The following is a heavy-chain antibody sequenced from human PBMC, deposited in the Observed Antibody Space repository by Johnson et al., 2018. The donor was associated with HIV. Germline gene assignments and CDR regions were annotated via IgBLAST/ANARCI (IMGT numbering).Heavy chain of an antibody. CDR1: GFTFSDYY. Sequence: QVQLVESGGGLVKPGGSLRLSCAASGFTFSDYYMSWIRQAPGKGLEWVAVISYDGSDKYYADSVKGRFTISRDKAKNSLYLQMNSLRAEDTAVYYCARDQLMAGDAFDIWGQGTMVTVSS. V-gene: IGHV3-11*04. J-gene: IGHJ3*02. D-gene: IGHD5-24*01. CDR2: ISYDGSDK. CDR3: ARDQLMAGDAFDI.